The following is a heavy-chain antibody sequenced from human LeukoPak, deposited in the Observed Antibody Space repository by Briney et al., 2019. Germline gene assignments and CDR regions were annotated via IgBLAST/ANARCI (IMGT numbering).Heavy chain of an antibody. V-gene: IGHV3-53*01. Sequence: PGGSLRLSCAASGLTVSSNYMTWVRQAPGKGLEWFSVISSGGSQYYADSVKGRFSISRDNSKNTVYLQMNGLRAEDTAVYYCARDRRYCSGDSCYSGVDYWGQGTLVTVSS. D-gene: IGHD2-15*01. CDR3: ARDRRYCSGDSCYSGVDY. CDR1: GLTVSSNY. CDR2: ISSGGSQ. J-gene: IGHJ4*02.